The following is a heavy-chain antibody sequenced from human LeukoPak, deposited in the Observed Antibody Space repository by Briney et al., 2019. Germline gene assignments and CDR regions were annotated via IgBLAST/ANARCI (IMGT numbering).Heavy chain of an antibody. CDR1: GFTFDDYA. CDR2: ISWNSGSI. Sequence: PGRSLRLSCAAPGFTFDDYAMHWVRQAPGKGLEWVSGISWNSGSIGYADSVKGRFTISRDNAKNSLYLQMNSLRAEDTALYYCAKDPEMAPDAFDIWGQGTMVTVSS. J-gene: IGHJ3*02. CDR3: AKDPEMAPDAFDI. D-gene: IGHD5-24*01. V-gene: IGHV3-9*01.